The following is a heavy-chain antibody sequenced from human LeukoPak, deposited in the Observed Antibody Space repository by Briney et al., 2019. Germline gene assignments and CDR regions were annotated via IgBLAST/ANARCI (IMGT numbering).Heavy chain of an antibody. J-gene: IGHJ4*02. D-gene: IGHD4-17*01. CDR1: RFTFNSYA. V-gene: IGHV3-23*01. Sequence: GGSLRLSCAASRFTFNSYAMSWVRQAPGKGLEWVSVVGGSNGITFYVGSVKGRFTISRDNSKDTLYLQMNSLRAEDTAVYYCARDSYGDYDSFFDYWGQGTLVTVSS. CDR3: ARDSYGDYDSFFDY. CDR2: VGGSNGIT.